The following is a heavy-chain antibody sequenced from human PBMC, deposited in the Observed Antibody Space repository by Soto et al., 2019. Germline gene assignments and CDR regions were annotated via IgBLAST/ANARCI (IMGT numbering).Heavy chain of an antibody. Sequence: QVQLVQSGAEVKKPGSSVKVSCKASGGTFSTYAISWVRQAPGQGLEWVGGIIPIFGTANYAQKFQGRVTIPADESTSTAYMELSSLRSEDTAVYYCARAAYSYGTAYLSYYYGMDVWGQGTTVTVSS. D-gene: IGHD5-18*01. CDR1: GGTFSTYA. CDR3: ARAAYSYGTAYLSYYYGMDV. CDR2: IIPIFGTA. J-gene: IGHJ6*02. V-gene: IGHV1-69*01.